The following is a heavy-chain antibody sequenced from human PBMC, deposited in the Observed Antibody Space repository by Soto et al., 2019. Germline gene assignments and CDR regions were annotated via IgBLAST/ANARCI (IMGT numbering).Heavy chain of an antibody. V-gene: IGHV3-23*01. Sequence: GGSLRLSCVASGLTFGSRAMSWFRQAPGEGLQWVSTITDTGGDAKYADSVRGRFVISRDNSKKILYLQMTSLTAEDSAMYFCARGSTDSYPGSRIFDFWGRGTPGHRLL. D-gene: IGHD3-10*01. CDR1: GLTFGSRA. CDR2: ITDTGGDA. CDR3: ARGSTDSYPGSRIFDF. J-gene: IGHJ4*02.